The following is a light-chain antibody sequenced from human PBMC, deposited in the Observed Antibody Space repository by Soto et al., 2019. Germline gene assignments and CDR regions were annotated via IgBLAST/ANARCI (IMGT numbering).Light chain of an antibody. V-gene: IGLV2-14*01. J-gene: IGLJ2*01. CDR2: EVS. CDR3: ASKTRTTFVV. Sequence: QSALTQPASMSGSPGQSITISCTGTSSDVGAYNFVSWYQQYPGTVPKLIIYEVSYRPSGVSNRFSGSKSGNTASLTISGLLAEDEADYFCASKTRTTFVVFGGGTKVTVL. CDR1: SSDVGAYNF.